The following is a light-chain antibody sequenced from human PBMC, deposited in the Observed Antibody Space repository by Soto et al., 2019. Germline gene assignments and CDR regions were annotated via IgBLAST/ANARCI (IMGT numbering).Light chain of an antibody. CDR3: SSYTSSSTL. CDR2: DVS. CDR1: SSDVGDYNY. V-gene: IGLV2-14*01. J-gene: IGLJ1*01. Sequence: QSVLTQPASVSGSPGQSITISCTGTSSDVGDYNYVSWYQQHPGKAPKLMLYDVSNRPSGISNRFSGSKSGNTASLTISGLQAEDEAEYYCSSYTSSSTLFGTGTKLTVL.